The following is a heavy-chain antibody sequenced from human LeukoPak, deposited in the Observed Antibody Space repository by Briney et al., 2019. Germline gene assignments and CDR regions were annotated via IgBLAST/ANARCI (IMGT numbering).Heavy chain of an antibody. J-gene: IGHJ6*03. CDR2: IYYSGTT. CDR1: GGSISSDNYY. Sequence: SETLSLTCTVSGGSISSDNYYWGWIRQPPGKGLEWIGSIYYSGTTNYNPSLKSRVTISVDTSKNQFSLKLSSVTAADTAVYYCARESRGYSGYDYYYYYYMDVWGKGTTVTISS. V-gene: IGHV4-39*07. CDR3: ARESRGYSGYDYYYYYYMDV. D-gene: IGHD5-12*01.